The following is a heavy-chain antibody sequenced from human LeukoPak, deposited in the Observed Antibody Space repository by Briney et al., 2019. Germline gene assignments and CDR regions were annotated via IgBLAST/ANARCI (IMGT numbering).Heavy chain of an antibody. CDR2: INWSGGST. D-gene: IGHD6-19*01. Sequence: PGGSLRLSCAASGFTFDDYGMSWVRQAPGKGLEWVSGINWSGGSTGYADSVKGRFTISRGNAKNSLYLHMNSLRAEVTAFYYCARQNTGIAVAGTFIDYYPYNIDVWGKRTTVTVSS. CDR1: GFTFDDYG. J-gene: IGHJ6*03. V-gene: IGHV3-20*04. CDR3: ARQNTGIAVAGTFIDYYPYNIDV.